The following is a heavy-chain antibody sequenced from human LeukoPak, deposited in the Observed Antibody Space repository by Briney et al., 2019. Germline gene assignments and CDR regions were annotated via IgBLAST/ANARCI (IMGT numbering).Heavy chain of an antibody. Sequence: GGSLRPSCAASGFTFSSYWMSWVRQAPGKGLEWVANIKQDGSEKYYVDSVKGRFTISRDNAKNSLYLQMNSLRAEDTAVYYCARDRVPAGIGFDYWGQGTLVTVSS. D-gene: IGHD2-2*02. V-gene: IGHV3-7*01. CDR2: IKQDGSEK. CDR3: ARDRVPAGIGFDY. CDR1: GFTFSSYW. J-gene: IGHJ4*02.